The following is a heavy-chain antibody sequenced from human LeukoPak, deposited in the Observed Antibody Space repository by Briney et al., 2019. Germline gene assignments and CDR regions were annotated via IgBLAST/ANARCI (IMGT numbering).Heavy chain of an antibody. CDR2: IYYSGST. D-gene: IGHD1-26*01. Sequence: PGGSLRLSCAASGFTFSSYAMSWIRQPPGKGLEWIGYIYYSGSTNYNPSLKSRVTISVDTSKNQFSLKLSSVTAADTAVYYCARGLYQWEYYFDYWGQGTLVTVSS. J-gene: IGHJ4*02. CDR1: GFTFSSYA. V-gene: IGHV4-59*01. CDR3: ARGLYQWEYYFDY.